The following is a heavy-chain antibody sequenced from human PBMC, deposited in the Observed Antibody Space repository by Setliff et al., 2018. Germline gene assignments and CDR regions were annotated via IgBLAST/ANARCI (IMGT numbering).Heavy chain of an antibody. Sequence: LSLTCTVSGGSISPYFWSWIRQSPGKGLEWIGYIYHNGNTNFNPSLKTRVTMSVDTSKNQFALNLRSVTAADSAVYYCARDRTAYTYGLDVWGQGTKVTVSS. CDR1: GGSISPYF. J-gene: IGHJ6*02. D-gene: IGHD3-16*01. CDR2: IYHNGNT. CDR3: ARDRTAYTYGLDV. V-gene: IGHV4-59*01.